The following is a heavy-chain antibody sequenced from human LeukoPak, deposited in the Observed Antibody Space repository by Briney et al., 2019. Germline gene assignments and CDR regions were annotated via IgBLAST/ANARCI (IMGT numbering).Heavy chain of an antibody. CDR2: ISGSGGST. Sequence: GGSLRLSCAASGFTFSSYAMSWVRQAPGKGLEWVSAISGSGGSTYYADSVKGRFTISRDNSKNTLYLQMNSLRAEDTAVYYCAKQGHYYDSTGYFDYWGQGTLVTVSS. CDR3: AKQGHYYDSTGYFDY. V-gene: IGHV3-23*01. J-gene: IGHJ4*02. CDR1: GFTFSSYA. D-gene: IGHD3-22*01.